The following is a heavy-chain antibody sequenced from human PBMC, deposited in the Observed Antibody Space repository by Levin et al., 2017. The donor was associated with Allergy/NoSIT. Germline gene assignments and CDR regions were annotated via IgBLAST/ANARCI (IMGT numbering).Heavy chain of an antibody. CDR3: ARGPHAPMDYYYYYGMDV. CDR1: GFTFSSYG. D-gene: IGHD3-10*01. J-gene: IGHJ6*02. V-gene: IGHV3-33*01. Sequence: GGSLRLSCAASGFTFSSYGMHWVRQAPGKGLEWVAVIWYDGSNKYYADSVKGRFTISRDNSKNTLYLQMNSLRAEDTAVYYCARGPHAPMDYYYYYGMDVWGQGTTVTVSS. CDR2: IWYDGSNK.